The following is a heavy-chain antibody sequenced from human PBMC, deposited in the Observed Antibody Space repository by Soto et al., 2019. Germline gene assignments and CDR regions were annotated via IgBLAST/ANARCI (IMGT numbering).Heavy chain of an antibody. CDR2: IWYDGSKK. J-gene: IGHJ4*02. Sequence: QVQLVESGGGVVQPGRSLRLSGAASGFAFSSYGMHWVRQAPGKGLEWVAVIWYDGSKKYYADSVKGRITISRDNSKNPSYVQMSSPSAEDTAVYYCARDNLKGSSWYNPVDYWGQGTLVTVSS. CDR3: ARDNLKGSSWYNPVDY. CDR1: GFAFSSYG. V-gene: IGHV3-33*01. D-gene: IGHD6-13*01.